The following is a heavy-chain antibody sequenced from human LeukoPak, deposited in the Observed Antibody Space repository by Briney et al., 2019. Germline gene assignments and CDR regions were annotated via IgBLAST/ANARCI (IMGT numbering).Heavy chain of an antibody. J-gene: IGHJ5*02. Sequence: SETLSLTCTVSGDSISISSYYWGWIRQPPGKGLEWIGSIYYSGSTYYNPSLKSRVTISVDTSKNQFSLKLSSVTAADTAVYYCARGHGSGSNNWFDPWGQGTPVTVSS. CDR2: IYYSGST. CDR3: ARGHGSGSNNWFDP. CDR1: GDSISISSYY. V-gene: IGHV4-39*07. D-gene: IGHD6-19*01.